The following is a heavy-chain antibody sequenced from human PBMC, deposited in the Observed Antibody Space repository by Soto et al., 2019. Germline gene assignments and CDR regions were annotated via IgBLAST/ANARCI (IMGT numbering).Heavy chain of an antibody. CDR1: GGSISSGDYY. Sequence: QVQLQESGPGLVKPSQTLSLTCTVSGGSISSGDYYWSWIRQPPGKGLGWIGYIYYSGSTYYNPSLKSRGTISVDTSKNQFSLKLSSVTAADTAVYYWARGGWHRRSYYYYGMDVWGQGTTVTVSS. J-gene: IGHJ6*02. D-gene: IGHD6-19*01. V-gene: IGHV4-30-4*01. CDR3: ARGGWHRRSYYYYGMDV. CDR2: IYYSGST.